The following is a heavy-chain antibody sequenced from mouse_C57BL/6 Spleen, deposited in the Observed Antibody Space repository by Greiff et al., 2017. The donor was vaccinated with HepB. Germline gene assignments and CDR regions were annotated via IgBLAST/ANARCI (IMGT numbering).Heavy chain of an antibody. J-gene: IGHJ1*03. D-gene: IGHD1-1*01. Sequence: EVQLQQSGPELVKPGASVKISCKASGYTFTDYYMNWVKQSHGKSLEWIGDINPNNGGTSYNQKFKGKATLTVDKSSSTAYMELRSLTSEDSAVYYCARSSYYGSRHFDVWGTRTTVTVSS. CDR2: INPNNGGT. CDR1: GYTFTDYY. V-gene: IGHV1-26*01. CDR3: ARSSYYGSRHFDV.